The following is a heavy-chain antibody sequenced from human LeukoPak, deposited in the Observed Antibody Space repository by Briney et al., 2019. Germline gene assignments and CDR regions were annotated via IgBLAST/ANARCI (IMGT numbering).Heavy chain of an antibody. CDR3: AREGGYCSSTSCFNWFDP. D-gene: IGHD2-2*01. CDR1: GFTFSDYY. Sequence: PGGSLRLSCAASGFTFSDYYMSWIRQAPGKGLEWLSYISTSGTYTNYADSVKGRFTISRDNAKDSLYLQMDSLRAEDTAVYYCAREGGYCSSTSCFNWFDPWGQGTLVTVSS. CDR2: ISTSGTYT. J-gene: IGHJ5*02. V-gene: IGHV3-11*05.